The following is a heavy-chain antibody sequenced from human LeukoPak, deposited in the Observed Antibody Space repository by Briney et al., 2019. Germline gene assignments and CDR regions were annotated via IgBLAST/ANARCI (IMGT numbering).Heavy chain of an antibody. J-gene: IGHJ1*01. D-gene: IGHD3-22*01. Sequence: GGSLRLSCAASGFTFSSYWMHWVRQAPGKGLVWVSRINTDGSSTSYADSVKGRFTISRDNAKNTLYLQMNSLRAEDTAVYYCATYSSLNRREFQFWGQGTLLTVSS. V-gene: IGHV3-74*01. CDR2: INTDGSST. CDR3: ATYSSLNRREFQF. CDR1: GFTFSSYW.